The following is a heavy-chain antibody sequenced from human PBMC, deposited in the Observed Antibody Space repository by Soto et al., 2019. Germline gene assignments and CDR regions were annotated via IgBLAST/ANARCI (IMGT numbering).Heavy chain of an antibody. CDR1: GFTFSSYA. V-gene: IGHV3-30-3*01. D-gene: IGHD3-22*01. Sequence: GGSLRLSCAASGFTFSSYAMHWVRQAPGKGLEWVAVISYDGSNKYYTDSVKGRFTVSRDNAKNSLYLQMNSLRAEDTAVYYCAGPQYYYDVRGPPAYGGKGTLVPVSS. J-gene: IGHJ4*02. CDR3: AGPQYYYDVRGPPAY. CDR2: ISYDGSNK.